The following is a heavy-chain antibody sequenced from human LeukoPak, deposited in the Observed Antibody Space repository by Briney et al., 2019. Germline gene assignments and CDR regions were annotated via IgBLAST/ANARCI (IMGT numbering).Heavy chain of an antibody. Sequence: GGSLRLSCAASGFTFSSYAMSWVRQAPGKGLEWVSAISSNGGSTYYANSVKGRFTISRDNSKNTLYLQMGSLGAEDMAVYYCARDLGGNGPGEDYWGQGTLVTVSS. CDR1: GFTFSSYA. D-gene: IGHD4-23*01. CDR2: ISSNGGST. CDR3: ARDLGGNGPGEDY. V-gene: IGHV3-64*01. J-gene: IGHJ4*02.